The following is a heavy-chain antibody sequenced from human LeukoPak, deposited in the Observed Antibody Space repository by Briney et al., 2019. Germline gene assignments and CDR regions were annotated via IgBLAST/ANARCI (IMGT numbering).Heavy chain of an antibody. CDR2: IYYSGGT. Sequence: PSETLSLTCTVSGGSISSYYWSWIRQPPGKGLEWIGYIYYSGGTNYNPSLKSRVTISVDTSKNQFSLKLSSVTAADTAVYYCARGVGVTKGAFDIWGQGTMVTVSS. V-gene: IGHV4-59*01. D-gene: IGHD2-21*02. CDR1: GGSISSYY. CDR3: ARGVGVTKGAFDI. J-gene: IGHJ3*02.